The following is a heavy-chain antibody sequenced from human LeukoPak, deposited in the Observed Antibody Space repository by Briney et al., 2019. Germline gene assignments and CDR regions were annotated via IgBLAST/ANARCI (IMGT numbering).Heavy chain of an antibody. V-gene: IGHV3-21*01. D-gene: IGHD6-6*01. J-gene: IGHJ4*02. Sequence: GGSLTLSCAASGFTFSSYSMNWLPQAPGKGLEWVSSISSSSSYIYYADSVKGRFTISRDNAKNSLYLQMNSLRAEDTAVYYCARDRGGEQLVGAFDYWGQGTLVTVSS. CDR1: GFTFSSYS. CDR3: ARDRGGEQLVGAFDY. CDR2: ISSSSSYI.